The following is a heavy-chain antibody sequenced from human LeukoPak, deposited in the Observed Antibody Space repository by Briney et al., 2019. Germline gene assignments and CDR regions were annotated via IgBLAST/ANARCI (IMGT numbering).Heavy chain of an antibody. CDR3: ARVPEYCSGGSCYSWYYFDY. D-gene: IGHD2-15*01. J-gene: IGHJ4*02. V-gene: IGHV4-59*01. Sequence: PSETLSLTCTVSGGSISSYYWSWIRQPPGKGLEWIGYIYYSGSTNYNPSLKSRVTISVDTSKNQFSLKLSSVTAADTAVYYCARVPEYCSGGSCYSWYYFDYWAREPWSPSPQ. CDR1: GGSISSYY. CDR2: IYYSGST.